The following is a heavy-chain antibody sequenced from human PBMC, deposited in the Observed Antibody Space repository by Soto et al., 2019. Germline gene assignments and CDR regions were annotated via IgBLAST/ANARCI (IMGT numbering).Heavy chain of an antibody. CDR2: IYWDDDK. D-gene: IGHD3-10*01. V-gene: IGHV2-5*02. Sequence: QITLKESGPTLVKPTQTLTLTCTFSGFSLSTSGVGVGWIRQPPGKALEWLALIYWDDDKRYSPSLKSRLTITKDTSKNQVVLTMTNMDPVDTATYYFAHSPITMVRGVMSYWGQGTLVTVSS. CDR3: AHSPITMVRGVMSY. CDR1: GFSLSTSGVG. J-gene: IGHJ4*02.